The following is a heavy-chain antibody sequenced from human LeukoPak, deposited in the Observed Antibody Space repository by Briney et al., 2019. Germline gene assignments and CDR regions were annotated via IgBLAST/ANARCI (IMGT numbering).Heavy chain of an antibody. J-gene: IGHJ5*02. D-gene: IGHD3-9*01. CDR3: ARHSYDRSGKIDTKKYNWFDP. CDR2: IYHSGST. V-gene: IGHV4-4*02. Sequence: PSETLSLTCAVSGGSISSSNWWSWVRQPPGKGLEWIGEIYHSGSTNYNPSLKSRVTISVDTSKNQFSLKLSSVTAADTAVYYCARHSYDRSGKIDTKKYNWFDPWGQGTLVTVSS. CDR1: GGSISSSNW.